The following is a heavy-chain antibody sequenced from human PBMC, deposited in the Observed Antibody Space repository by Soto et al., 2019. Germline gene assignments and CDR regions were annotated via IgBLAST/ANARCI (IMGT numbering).Heavy chain of an antibody. V-gene: IGHV4-59*08. D-gene: IGHD2-21*02. J-gene: IGHJ6*02. CDR1: SGPDRSHH. CDR3: VRQGIDCLHGLVDV. Sequence: QVQLQQSGPRLVKPSETLSLTCTASSGPDRSHHWGWLRQPPGRGLEWIGYVYYTGDTAYNPSLQGRVTISADTSTNDISFTLPSGTAADTAVYYCVRQGIDCLHGLVDVWGQVTTGSVSS. CDR2: VYYTGDT.